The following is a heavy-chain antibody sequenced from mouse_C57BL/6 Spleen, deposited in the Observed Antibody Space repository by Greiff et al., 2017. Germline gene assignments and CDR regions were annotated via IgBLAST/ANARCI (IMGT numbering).Heavy chain of an antibody. CDR2: ISDGGSYT. Sequence: EVQGVESGGGLVKPGGSLKLSCAASGFTFSSYAMSWVRQTPEKRLEWVATISDGGSYTYYPDNVKGRFTISRDNAKNNLYLQMSHLKSEDTAMYYCARDDYEYAMDYWGQGTSVTVS. CDR3: ARDDYEYAMDY. D-gene: IGHD2-4*01. V-gene: IGHV5-4*01. J-gene: IGHJ4*01. CDR1: GFTFSSYA.